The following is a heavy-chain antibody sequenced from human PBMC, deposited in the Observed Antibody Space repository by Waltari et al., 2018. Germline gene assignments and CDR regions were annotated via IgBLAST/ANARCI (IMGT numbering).Heavy chain of an antibody. CDR1: GLTFRRFD. D-gene: IGHD3-10*01. J-gene: IGHJ4*02. V-gene: IGHV3-23*01. Sequence: EGRVLEFGGGLVQTGGSLSVSCAAPGLTFRRFDMSGVRQAPGKGLGWVSAIIGIGGITYYADSVKGRFTISRDNSKNTLYLQMNSLRAEDTAVYYCAKDLYYPDYWGQGTLVTVSS. CDR3: AKDLYYPDY. CDR2: IIGIGGIT.